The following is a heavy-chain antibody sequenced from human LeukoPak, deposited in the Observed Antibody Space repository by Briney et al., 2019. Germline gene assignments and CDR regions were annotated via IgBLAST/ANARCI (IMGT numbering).Heavy chain of an antibody. J-gene: IGHJ4*02. Sequence: ASXKVSCKASGYTFTSYDINWVRQATGQGLEWMGWMNPNSGNTGYAQKFQGRVTMTRNTSISTAYMELSSLRSEDTAVYYCARGSYYGDYPGYWGQGTLVTVSS. V-gene: IGHV1-8*01. CDR3: ARGSYYGDYPGY. D-gene: IGHD4-17*01. CDR1: GYTFTSYD. CDR2: MNPNSGNT.